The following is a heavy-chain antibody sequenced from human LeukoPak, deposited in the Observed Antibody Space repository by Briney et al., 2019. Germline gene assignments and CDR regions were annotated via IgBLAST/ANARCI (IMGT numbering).Heavy chain of an antibody. CDR2: ISGSGGST. CDR3: AKAGYSSSWHRHFDY. CDR1: GFTFSSYA. J-gene: IGHJ4*02. D-gene: IGHD6-13*01. Sequence: GGSLRLSCAASGFTFSSYAMSWVRQAPGKGLEWVSAISGSGGSTYYADSVKGRFTISRDNSKNTLYLQMNSLRAEDTAVYYCAKAGYSSSWHRHFDYWGQGTLVTVSS. V-gene: IGHV3-23*01.